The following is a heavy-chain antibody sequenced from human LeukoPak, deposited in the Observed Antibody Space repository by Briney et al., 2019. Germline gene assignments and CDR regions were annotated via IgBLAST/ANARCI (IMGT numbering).Heavy chain of an antibody. CDR2: INYNGNNK. J-gene: IGHJ4*02. Sequence: PGGSLRLSCAASGFSFSSYDIHWVRQAPGKGLEWVAFINYNGNNKYYADSVKGRFTISRDNSKNTVYLEMNSLRDGDTAVYYCARVRDTRSYYIFYWGQGTLVTVSS. CDR3: ARVRDTRSYYIFY. CDR1: GFSFSSYD. V-gene: IGHV3-30*02. D-gene: IGHD3-10*01.